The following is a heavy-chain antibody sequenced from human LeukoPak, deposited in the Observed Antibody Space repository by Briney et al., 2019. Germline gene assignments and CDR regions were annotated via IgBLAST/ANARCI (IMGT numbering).Heavy chain of an antibody. CDR1: GFTFSSYA. V-gene: IGHV3-64*01. J-gene: IGHJ6*03. Sequence: PGESLRLSCAASGFTFSSYAMHWVRQAPGKGLEYVSAISSSGGSTYYANSVKGRFTISRDNSKNTLYLQMGSLRAEDMAVYYCARVPPNYYYYYMDVWGKGTTVTVSS. CDR3: ARVPPNYYYYYMDV. CDR2: ISSSGGST.